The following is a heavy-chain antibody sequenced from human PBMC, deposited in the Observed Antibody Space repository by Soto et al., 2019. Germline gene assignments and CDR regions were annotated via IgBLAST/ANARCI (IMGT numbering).Heavy chain of an antibody. D-gene: IGHD3-10*01. CDR2: IYPGDSDA. J-gene: IGHJ4*02. Sequence: GESLKISCKASGYNFIGYWIAWVRQMPGKGLEWMGIIYPGDSDATYSPSFEGQVTFSVDKSITTAYLQWISLKASDTAMYYCARQAYFGSGTYYSDYWGQGTQVTVSS. V-gene: IGHV5-51*01. CDR1: GYNFIGYW. CDR3: ARQAYFGSGTYYSDY.